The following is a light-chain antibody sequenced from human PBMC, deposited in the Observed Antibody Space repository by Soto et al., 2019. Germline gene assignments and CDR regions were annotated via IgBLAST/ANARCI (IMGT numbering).Light chain of an antibody. CDR2: GNS. J-gene: IGLJ3*02. V-gene: IGLV1-40*01. CDR1: SSNIGAGYD. Sequence: QSVLTQPPSVSGAPGRRVTISCTGSSSNIGAGYDVHWYQQVPGRVPKLLIYGNSNRPSGVPDRFSGSKSGTSASLAITGLQAEDEADYYCQSYDSSLSAWVFGGGTKLTVL. CDR3: QSYDSSLSAWV.